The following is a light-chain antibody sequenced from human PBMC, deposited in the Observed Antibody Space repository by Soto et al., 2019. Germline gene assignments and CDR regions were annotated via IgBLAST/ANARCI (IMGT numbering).Light chain of an antibody. Sequence: QSALTQPASVSGSPGQSITISCTGTSSDVGGYNYVSCYQQHPGKAPKVMIYDVSNRPSGVSNRFSGSKSGNTASLTISGLQAEDETDYYCSSYTSSSTYEIFGGGTKLTVL. CDR2: DVS. CDR1: SSDVGGYNY. J-gene: IGLJ2*01. CDR3: SSYTSSSTYEI. V-gene: IGLV2-14*01.